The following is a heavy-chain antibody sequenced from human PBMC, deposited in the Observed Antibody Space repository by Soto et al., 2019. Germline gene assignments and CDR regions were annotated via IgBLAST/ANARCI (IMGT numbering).Heavy chain of an antibody. V-gene: IGHV3-23*01. CDR3: AKDTESPSFYYYYMDV. CDR1: GFTFSSYA. D-gene: IGHD2-8*02. CDR2: ISGSGGST. Sequence: EVQLLESGGGLVQPGGSLRLSCAASGFTFSSYAMSWVRQAPGKGLEWVSAISGSGGSTYYADSVKGRFTISRDNSKNTLYLQMNSLRAEDTAVYYCAKDTESPSFYYYYMDVWGKGTTVTVSS. J-gene: IGHJ6*03.